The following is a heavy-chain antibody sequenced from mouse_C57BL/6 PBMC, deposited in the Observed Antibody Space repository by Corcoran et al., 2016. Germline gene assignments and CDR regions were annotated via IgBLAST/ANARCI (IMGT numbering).Heavy chain of an antibody. CDR3: APFYYGNYPFDY. J-gene: IGHJ2*01. D-gene: IGHD2-1*01. CDR2: INTYSGVP. Sequence: QIQLVQSGPELKKPGETVKISCKASGYTFTTYGMSWVKQAPGKGLKWMGWINTYSGVPTYADDFKGRFAFSLETSASTAYLQINNLKNEDTATYFCAPFYYGNYPFDYWGQGTTLTVSS. V-gene: IGHV9-3*01. CDR1: GYTFTTYG.